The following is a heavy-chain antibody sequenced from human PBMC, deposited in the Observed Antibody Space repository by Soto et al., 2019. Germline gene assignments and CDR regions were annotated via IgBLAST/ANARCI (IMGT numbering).Heavy chain of an antibody. D-gene: IGHD2-2*01. CDR2: IYPDEFDS. Sequence: GEALRISWKGFGYNFNTFWIAWVRQVPGKGLEWMGIIYPDEFDSRYSPSLQGQVTVSADKSMNSVYLQWSSLKASDTAIYYCARLHCSSPSCHAGSPDFFDYWGRGTLV. J-gene: IGHJ4*02. CDR1: GYNFNTFW. CDR3: ARLHCSSPSCHAGSPDFFDY. V-gene: IGHV5-51*01.